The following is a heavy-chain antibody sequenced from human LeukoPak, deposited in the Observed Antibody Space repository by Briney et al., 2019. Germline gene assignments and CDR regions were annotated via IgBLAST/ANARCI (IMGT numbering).Heavy chain of an antibody. V-gene: IGHV3-23*01. D-gene: IGHD3-16*01. Sequence: PGGSLRLSRAASGFTFGSYGMSWVRQAPGKGLEWVSGISDSGRSTYYADSVEGPFTISRDNSKNTLYLQMNSRRAEDTAVYYCAKGFVGGGMDVWGQGTTVTVSS. CDR1: GFTFGSYG. CDR2: ISDSGRST. J-gene: IGHJ6*02. CDR3: AKGFVGGGMDV.